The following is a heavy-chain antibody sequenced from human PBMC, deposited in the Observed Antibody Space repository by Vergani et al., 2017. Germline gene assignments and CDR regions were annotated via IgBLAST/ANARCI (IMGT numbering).Heavy chain of an antibody. J-gene: IGHJ4*02. Sequence: QVHLQESGPGVVKPSDTLSLTCTVSGGSISDFYWPLIRPPAGRGLEWIGRIYPNGNGNYNESLRSRLTMAIDTSRSQFSLGLSSVTAADTAVYYCARGNCGVNCPKYNWLATWGREILVTVSS. V-gene: IGHV4-4*07. CDR1: GGSISDFY. CDR3: ARGNCGVNCPKYNWLAT. D-gene: IGHD2-21*01. CDR2: IYPNGNG.